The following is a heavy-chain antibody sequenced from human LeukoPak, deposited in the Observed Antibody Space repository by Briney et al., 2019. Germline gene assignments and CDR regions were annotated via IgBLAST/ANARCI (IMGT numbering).Heavy chain of an antibody. V-gene: IGHV1-8*01. D-gene: IGHD3-10*01. CDR3: VRDGEGVTISVNFWFDP. CDR2: MNPINGNT. J-gene: IGHJ5*02. Sequence: ASVKVSCKASGFTLTNYDINWVRQAPGQGLEWMGWMNPINGNTGYARKFQGRVTMTRDTSISTAYMELRSLTSEDTAIYYCVRDGEGVTISVNFWFDPWGQGTLVTVSS. CDR1: GFTLTNYD.